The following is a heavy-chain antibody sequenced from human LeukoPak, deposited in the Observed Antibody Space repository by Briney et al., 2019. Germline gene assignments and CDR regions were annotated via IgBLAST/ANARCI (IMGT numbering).Heavy chain of an antibody. Sequence: SETLSLTCTVSGGSISSSSYYWGWIRQPPGKGLEWIGSIYYSGSTYYNPSLKSRVTISVDTSKNQFSLKLSSVTAADTAVYHCARGSGSYYGGGNFDYWGQGTLVTVSS. D-gene: IGHD1-26*01. V-gene: IGHV4-39*07. J-gene: IGHJ4*02. CDR2: IYYSGST. CDR3: ARGSGSYYGGGNFDY. CDR1: GGSISSSSYY.